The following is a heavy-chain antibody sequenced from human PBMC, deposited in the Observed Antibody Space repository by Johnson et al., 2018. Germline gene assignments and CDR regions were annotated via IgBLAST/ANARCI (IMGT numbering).Heavy chain of an antibody. D-gene: IGHD6-19*01. CDR3: ARDRATVAGTDHDAFDI. Sequence: QVQLQESGPGLVKPSETLSLTCTVSGGSISSYYWSWIRQPPGKGLEWIGYIYYSGSTHYNPSLKSRVTISVDTSKNPFSLKLSPVTAADTAVYYCARDRATVAGTDHDAFDIWGQGTMVTVSS. J-gene: IGHJ3*02. CDR1: GGSISSYY. V-gene: IGHV4-59*01. CDR2: IYYSGST.